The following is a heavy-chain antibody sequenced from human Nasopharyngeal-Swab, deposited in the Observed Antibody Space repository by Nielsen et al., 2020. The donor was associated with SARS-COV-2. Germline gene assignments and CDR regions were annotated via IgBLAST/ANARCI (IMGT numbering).Heavy chain of an antibody. D-gene: IGHD1-26*01. V-gene: IGHV3-30-3*01. CDR2: ISYDGSNK. CDR1: GFTFSSYA. Sequence: GESLKISCAASGFTFSSYAMHWVRQAPGKGLEWVAVISYDGSNKYYADSVKGRFTISRDNSKNTLYLQMNSRRAEDTAVYYCARVLGDYGDSWGQGTLVTVSS. CDR3: ARVLGDYGDS. J-gene: IGHJ4*02.